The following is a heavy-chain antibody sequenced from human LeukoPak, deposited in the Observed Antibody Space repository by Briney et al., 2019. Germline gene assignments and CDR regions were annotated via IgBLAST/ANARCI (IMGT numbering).Heavy chain of an antibody. CDR1: GFTVRSNY. Sequence: GGSLRLPCAASGFTVRSNYMRWVRQAPGKGLEWVSVIYSGGSTYYADSVKGRFTIPRNNSKDLLYLQMNSLRAEDTAGYYLARSPSVAHLFDYWGQ. CDR3: ARSPSVAHLFDY. CDR2: IYSGGST. V-gene: IGHV3-53*01. J-gene: IGHJ4*02. D-gene: IGHD4-23*01.